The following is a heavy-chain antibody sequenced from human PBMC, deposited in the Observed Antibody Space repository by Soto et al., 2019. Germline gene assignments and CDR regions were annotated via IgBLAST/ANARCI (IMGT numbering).Heavy chain of an antibody. CDR3: ARDRYYGGNSFNYYYGMDV. J-gene: IGHJ6*02. CDR2: IYYSGST. CDR1: GGSISSYY. V-gene: IGHV4-59*01. D-gene: IGHD4-17*01. Sequence: SETLSLTCTVSGGSISSYYWSWIRQPPGKGLEWIGYIYYSGSTNYNPSLKSRVTISVDTSKNQFSLKLSSVTAADTAVYYCARDRYYGGNSFNYYYGMDVWGQGTAVTVSS.